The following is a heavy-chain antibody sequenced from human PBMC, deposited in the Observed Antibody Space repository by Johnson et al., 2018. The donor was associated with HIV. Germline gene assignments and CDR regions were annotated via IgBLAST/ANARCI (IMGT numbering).Heavy chain of an antibody. V-gene: IGHV3-30*02. CDR3: AKVSRYDAFDI. CDR1: GFTFSDYY. CDR2: IRHHASNQ. D-gene: IGHD3-16*02. Sequence: QVQLAQSGGGLVQPGGSLRLSCAASGFTFSDYYMSWIRQAPGKGLEWVASIRHHASNQYYAHPLQGRFTTSRDNSKNTLHLQMNSMRAEDTAVYYCAKVSRYDAFDIWGQGTMVTVSS. J-gene: IGHJ3*02.